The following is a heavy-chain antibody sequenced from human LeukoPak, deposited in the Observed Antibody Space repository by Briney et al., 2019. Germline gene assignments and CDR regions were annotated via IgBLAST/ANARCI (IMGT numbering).Heavy chain of an antibody. CDR1: GGSISSGPYF. Sequence: PSETLSLTCSVSGGSISSGPYFWSWIRQSPGQGLEWIGYIWPSGSTNYNPSLKSRVTISVDTSKNQFSLKLSSVTAADTAVYYCASKGSMGSVDYWGQGTLVTVSS. CDR3: ASKGSMGSVDY. D-gene: IGHD2-8*01. CDR2: IWPSGST. J-gene: IGHJ4*02. V-gene: IGHV4-30-2*06.